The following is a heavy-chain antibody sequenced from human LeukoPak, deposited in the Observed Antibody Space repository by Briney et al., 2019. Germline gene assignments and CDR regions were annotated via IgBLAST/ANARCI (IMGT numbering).Heavy chain of an antibody. D-gene: IGHD4-17*01. CDR2: IKQDGSEK. CDR1: GSTFSSYW. J-gene: IGHJ6*02. CDR3: ARDPLLAINNEVTTTLFYYYYGMDV. Sequence: GGSLRLSCAASGSTFSSYWMSWVRQAPGKGLEWVANIKQDGSEKYYVDSVKGRFTISRDNAKNSLYLQMNSLRAEDTAVYYCARDPLLAINNEVTTTLFYYYYGMDVWGQGTTVTVSS. V-gene: IGHV3-7*05.